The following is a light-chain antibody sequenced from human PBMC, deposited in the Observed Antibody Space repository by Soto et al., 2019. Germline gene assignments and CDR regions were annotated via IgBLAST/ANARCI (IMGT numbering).Light chain of an antibody. Sequence: EIVMTQSPATLSVSPVGRATLSCMASQSVSSYLAWYQQKPGQAPRLLIYDASNRATGIPARFSGSGSGTDFTLTISSLEPEDFAVYYCQQRSNWPRTFGQGTKVDIK. CDR2: DAS. CDR1: QSVSSY. J-gene: IGKJ1*01. V-gene: IGKV3-11*01. CDR3: QQRSNWPRT.